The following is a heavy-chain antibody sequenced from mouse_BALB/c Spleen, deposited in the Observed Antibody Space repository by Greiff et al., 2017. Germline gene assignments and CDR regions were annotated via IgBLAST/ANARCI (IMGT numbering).Heavy chain of an antibody. Sequence: VQLQQSGPELMKPGASVKISCKASGYSFTSYYMHWVKQSHGKSLEWIGYIDPFNGGTSYNQKFKGKATLTVDKSSSTAYMHLSSLTSEDSAVYYCARGGYRSLYAMDYWGQGTSVTVSS. V-gene: IGHV1S135*01. D-gene: IGHD2-14*01. CDR1: GYSFTSYY. CDR3: ARGGYRSLYAMDY. J-gene: IGHJ4*01. CDR2: IDPFNGGT.